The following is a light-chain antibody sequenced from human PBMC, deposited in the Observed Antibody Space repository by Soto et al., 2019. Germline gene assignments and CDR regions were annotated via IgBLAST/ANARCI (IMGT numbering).Light chain of an antibody. CDR3: QQYNNWPALT. CDR1: QSVSSN. CDR2: GAS. V-gene: IGKV3-15*01. J-gene: IGKJ4*01. Sequence: EIVMTQSPATLSVSPGERATLSCRASQSVSSNLAWYQQNPGQAPRLLIYGASTSATGIPARFSGSGSGTEFTLTISSLQSEDFAVYYCQQYNNWPALTFGGGTKVEIK.